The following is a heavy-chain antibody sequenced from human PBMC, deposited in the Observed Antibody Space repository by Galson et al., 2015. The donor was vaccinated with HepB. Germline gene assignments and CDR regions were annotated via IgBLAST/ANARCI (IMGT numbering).Heavy chain of an antibody. D-gene: IGHD6-13*01. V-gene: IGHV1-69*06. J-gene: IGHJ6*02. CDR1: GGTFSSYA. CDR3: AKDGSSWWGYYYYGMDV. CDR2: IIPIFGTA. Sequence: SVKVSCKASGGTFSSYAISWVRQAPGQGLERMGGIIPIFGTANYAQKFQGRVTITADKSTSTAYMELSSLRSEDTAVYYCAKDGSSWWGYYYYGMDVWGQGTTVTVSS.